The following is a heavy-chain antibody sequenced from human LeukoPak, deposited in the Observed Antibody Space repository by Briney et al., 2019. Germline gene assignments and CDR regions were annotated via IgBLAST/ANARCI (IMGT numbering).Heavy chain of an antibody. CDR2: IRSNSNNFAT. CDR3: ARLGIEVAVPDY. V-gene: IGHV3-73*01. J-gene: IGHJ4*02. D-gene: IGHD6-19*01. CDR1: GFTFSRHW. Sequence: GGSLRLSCAASGFTFSRHWMSWVRQASGKGLEWVGRIRSNSNNFATAYAASVKGRFTISRDDSKNTAYLQMNSLKTEGTAVYYCARLGIEVAVPDYWGQGALVTVSS.